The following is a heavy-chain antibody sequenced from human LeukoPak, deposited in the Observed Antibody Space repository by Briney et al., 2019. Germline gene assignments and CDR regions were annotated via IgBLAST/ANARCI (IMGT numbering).Heavy chain of an antibody. V-gene: IGHV3-21*01. CDR3: ARLGIAARPY. J-gene: IGHJ4*02. CDR2: ISSSSSYI. CDR1: GFTFSSYA. Sequence: GGSLRLFCAASGFTFSSYAMSWVRQAPGKGLEWVSSISSSSSYIYYADSVKGRFTISRDNAKNSLYLQMNSLRAEDTAVYYCARLGIAARPYWGQGTLVTVSS. D-gene: IGHD6-6*01.